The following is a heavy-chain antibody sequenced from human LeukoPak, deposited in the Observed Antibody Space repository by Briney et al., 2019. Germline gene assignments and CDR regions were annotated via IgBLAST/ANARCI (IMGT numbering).Heavy chain of an antibody. CDR1: GFTFSSYS. CDR2: ISSSSSYI. D-gene: IGHD1-26*01. Sequence: GGSLRLSCAASGFTFSSYSMNWVRQAPGKGLEWVSSISSSSSYIYYADSVKGRFTISRDNAKNSLYLQMNSLRAEDTAVYYCARAPPTPGLYSGSYYRWYYSDYWGQGTLVTVSS. CDR3: ARAPPTPGLYSGSYYRWYYSDY. J-gene: IGHJ4*02. V-gene: IGHV3-21*01.